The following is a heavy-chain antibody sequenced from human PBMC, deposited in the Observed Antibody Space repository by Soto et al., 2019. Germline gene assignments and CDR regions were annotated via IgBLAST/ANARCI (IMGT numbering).Heavy chain of an antibody. D-gene: IGHD2-15*01. CDR1: GGSISSSSYY. CDR2: IYYSGST. CDR3: ATGGYCSGGSCYGYFDY. V-gene: IGHV4-39*01. J-gene: IGHJ4*02. Sequence: SETLSLTCTVSGGSISSSSYYWGWIRQPPGKGLEWIGSIYYSGSTYYNPSLKSRVTISVDTSKNQFSLKLSSVTAADTAVYYCATGGYCSGGSCYGYFDYWGQGTLVTVSS.